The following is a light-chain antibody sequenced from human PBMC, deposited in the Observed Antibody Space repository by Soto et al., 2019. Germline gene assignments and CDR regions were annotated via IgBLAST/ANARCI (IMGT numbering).Light chain of an antibody. CDR3: XXXXXAPFT. CDR2: AAS. V-gene: IGKV1-27*01. Sequence: DIQMTQSPSSLSASVGDRVTITCRASQGISNCLAWYQQKPGKVPKLLIYAASTLQSGVPSRFSDSGSGTDFTLTISSLQPXXXXXXXXXXXXXAPFTFGPGTKVDIK. J-gene: IGKJ3*01. CDR1: QGISNC.